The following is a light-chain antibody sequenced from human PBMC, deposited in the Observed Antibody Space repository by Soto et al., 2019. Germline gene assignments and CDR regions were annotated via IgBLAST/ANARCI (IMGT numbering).Light chain of an antibody. CDR3: QQSYSSPPT. J-gene: IGKJ1*01. CDR2: AAS. Sequence: DIQMTQSPPSLSASVGDTVTITCRASQTVQNYVNWYQQKPGTAPKLLIFAASSLQSGVPSRFSGSRSGPDFTLTISSLQPEDFATYYCQQSYSSPPTFGQGTKVDIK. V-gene: IGKV1-39*01. CDR1: QTVQNY.